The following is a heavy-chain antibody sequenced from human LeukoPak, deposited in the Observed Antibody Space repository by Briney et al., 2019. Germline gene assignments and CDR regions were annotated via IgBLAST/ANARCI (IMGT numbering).Heavy chain of an antibody. CDR1: GFTFDDYT. V-gene: IGHV3-43*01. D-gene: IGHD3-10*01. Sequence: GGSLRLSCAASGFTFDDYTMHWVRQAPGKGLEGVSLISWDGGSTYYADSVKGRFTISRDNSKNSLYLQMNSLRTEDTALYYCAKAMSVRGVRPVDYWGQGTLIIVSS. CDR2: ISWDGGST. CDR3: AKAMSVRGVRPVDY. J-gene: IGHJ4*02.